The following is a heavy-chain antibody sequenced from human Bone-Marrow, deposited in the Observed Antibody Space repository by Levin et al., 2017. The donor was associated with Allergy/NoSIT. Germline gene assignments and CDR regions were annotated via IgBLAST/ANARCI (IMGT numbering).Heavy chain of an antibody. CDR1: GGTFSSYA. CDR2: IIPIFGTA. V-gene: IGHV1-69*01. Sequence: KISCKASGGTFSSYAISWVRQAPGQGLEWMGGIIPIFGTANYAQKFQGRVTITADESTSTAYMELSSLRSEDTAVYYCARGRRYSSNYYYYGMDVWGQGTTVTVSS. J-gene: IGHJ6*02. CDR3: ARGRRYSSNYYYYGMDV. D-gene: IGHD2-21*01.